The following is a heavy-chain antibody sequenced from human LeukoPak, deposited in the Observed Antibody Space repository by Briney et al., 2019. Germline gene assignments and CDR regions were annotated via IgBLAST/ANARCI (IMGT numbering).Heavy chain of an antibody. Sequence: GGSLRLSCAASGFTLSNYAMTWVRQAPGKGLEWVSGISAGGSSTYYADSVKGRFTISRDNSKNTLYLQMSSLRAEDTAVYYCAKDRRPTYYSDSSGYYFRDAFNIWGQGTMVTVSS. CDR2: ISAGGSST. D-gene: IGHD3-22*01. J-gene: IGHJ3*02. V-gene: IGHV3-23*01. CDR1: GFTLSNYA. CDR3: AKDRRPTYYSDSSGYYFRDAFNI.